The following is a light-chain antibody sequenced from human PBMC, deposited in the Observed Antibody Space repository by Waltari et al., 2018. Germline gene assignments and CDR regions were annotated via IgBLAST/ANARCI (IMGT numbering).Light chain of an antibody. J-gene: IGKJ1*01. Sequence: IQLTQSPSYLSASVGDRVTITCRASQGISNYLAWYQQKPGKAPKLLIYAASTLQSGVPSRVSGSGSGTDFTLTISSLQPEDFATYYCQQLNSYQWTFGQGTKVEIK. V-gene: IGKV1-9*01. CDR3: QQLNSYQWT. CDR1: QGISNY. CDR2: AAS.